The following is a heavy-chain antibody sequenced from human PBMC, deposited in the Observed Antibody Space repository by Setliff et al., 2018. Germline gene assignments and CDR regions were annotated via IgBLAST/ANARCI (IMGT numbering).Heavy chain of an antibody. CDR3: ARMSTSGPHYDY. D-gene: IGHD2-8*02. Sequence: GASVKVSCKGSGYILSSYGISWVRQAPGQGLEWMGWISPYNGVTNYAQRFQGRVTMTTDTSTSAAYMELRSLRSDDTAVYYCARMSTSGPHYDYWGQGTLVTVSS. V-gene: IGHV1-18*01. J-gene: IGHJ4*02. CDR1: GYILSSYG. CDR2: ISPYNGVT.